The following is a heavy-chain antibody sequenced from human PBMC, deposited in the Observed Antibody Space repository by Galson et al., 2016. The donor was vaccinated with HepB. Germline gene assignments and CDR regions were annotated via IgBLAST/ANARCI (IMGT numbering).Heavy chain of an antibody. D-gene: IGHD3-3*01. CDR3: AKDANFWSGYPEDAFDM. V-gene: IGHV3-23*01. CDR2: ISGSGDNT. Sequence: SLRLSCAASGFTFSSYAMSWVRRAPGKGLEWVSGISGSGDNTYYADSVKGRFTISRDSSKKMLFLQMNSLRVEDTAVYYCAKDANFWSGYPEDAFDMWGQGTMVTVSS. J-gene: IGHJ3*02. CDR1: GFTFSSYA.